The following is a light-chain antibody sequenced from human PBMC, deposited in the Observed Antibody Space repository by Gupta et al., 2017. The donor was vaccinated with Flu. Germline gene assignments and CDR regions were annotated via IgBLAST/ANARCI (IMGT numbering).Light chain of an antibody. J-gene: IGKJ1*01. CDR3: MQGSRWPWA. V-gene: IGKV2-30*01. Sequence: DVVMTQSPHSLPVTLGQPASISCRSSQSLVYSDGNTYLHWFQQRPGQSPRRLIYQVSHRESGVPDRFSGSGSGTDFILKISRVEAEDVGVYYCMQGSRWPWAFGQGTKVEIK. CDR2: QVS. CDR1: QSLVYSDGNTY.